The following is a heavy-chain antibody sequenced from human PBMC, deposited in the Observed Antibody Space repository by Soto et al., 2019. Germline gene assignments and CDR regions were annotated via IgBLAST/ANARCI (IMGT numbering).Heavy chain of an antibody. CDR3: ARGIAAGNWFDP. CDR1: GGSISSRKW. D-gene: IGHD6-13*01. CDR2: IYHSGST. V-gene: IGHV4-4*02. Sequence: SETLSLTCAVSGGSISSRKWWSWVRQPPGKGLEWIGEIYHSGSTNYNPSLKSRVTISVDKSKNQFSLKLSSVTAVDTAVYYCARGIAAGNWFDPWGQGTLVTVSS. J-gene: IGHJ5*02.